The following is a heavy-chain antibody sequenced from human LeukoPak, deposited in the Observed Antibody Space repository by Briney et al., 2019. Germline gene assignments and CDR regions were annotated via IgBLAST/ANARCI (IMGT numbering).Heavy chain of an antibody. J-gene: IGHJ4*02. CDR3: ARSRDSSGWGYYFDY. CDR1: GGSISSYY. CDR2: IYYSGST. V-gene: IGHV4-59*01. D-gene: IGHD6-19*01. Sequence: SETVSLTCTVSGGSISSYYWSWIRQPPGKGLEWIGYIYYSGSTNYNPSLKSRVTISVDTSRNQFSLKLSSVTAADTAVYYCARSRDSSGWGYYFDYWGQGTLVTVSS.